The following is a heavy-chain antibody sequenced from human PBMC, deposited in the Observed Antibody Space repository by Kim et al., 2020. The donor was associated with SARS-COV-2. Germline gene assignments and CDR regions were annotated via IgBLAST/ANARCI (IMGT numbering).Heavy chain of an antibody. CDR1: GGSISSSSYY. D-gene: IGHD3-9*01. Sequence: SETLSLTCTVSGGSISSSSYYWGWIRQPPGKGLEWIGSIYYSGSTYYNPSLKSRVTISVDTSKNQFSLKLSSVTAADTAVDYCARLLHIRYFDWPGPPGDWGQGTLVTVSS. CDR3: ARLLHIRYFDWPGPPGD. J-gene: IGHJ4*02. CDR2: IYYSGST. V-gene: IGHV4-39*01.